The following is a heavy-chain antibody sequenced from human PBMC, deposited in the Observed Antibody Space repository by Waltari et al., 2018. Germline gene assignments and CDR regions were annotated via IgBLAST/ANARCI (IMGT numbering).Heavy chain of an antibody. V-gene: IGHV4-34*01. CDR3: ARGRLAVYYYYYYMDV. CDR1: GGSFSGYY. CDR2: INHSGST. Sequence: QVQLQQWGAGLLKPSGTLSLTCAVYGGSFSGYYWSWIRQPPGKGLEWIGEINHSGSTNHNPSLKSRVTISVDTSKNQFSLKLSSVTAADTAVYYCARGRLAVYYYYYYMDVWGKGTTVTISS. D-gene: IGHD6-19*01. J-gene: IGHJ6*03.